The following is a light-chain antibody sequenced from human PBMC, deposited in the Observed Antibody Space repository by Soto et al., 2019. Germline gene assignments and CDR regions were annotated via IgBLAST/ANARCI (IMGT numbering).Light chain of an antibody. V-gene: IGKV3-20*01. CDR2: DAS. Sequence: EIVLTQSPGTLSLSPGEGATVSCRASQSVNSNLLAWFQQKPGQAPRLLIHDASRRATGIPDRFSGSGSGTDLPLSISRLEPEDFALYYRHQYVGAPLIFGEGTKLEIK. CDR1: QSVNSNL. J-gene: IGKJ2*01. CDR3: HQYVGAPLI.